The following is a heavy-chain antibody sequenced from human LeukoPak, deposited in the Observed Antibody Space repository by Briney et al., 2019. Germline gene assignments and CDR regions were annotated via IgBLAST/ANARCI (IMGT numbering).Heavy chain of an antibody. V-gene: IGHV4-59*11. CDR2: ISYSGNT. CDR1: GGSISSQF. J-gene: IGHJ5*02. CDR3: ARFSSGSNWFDA. Sequence: SETLSLTCTVSGGSISSQFWSWIRQPPGKGLEYIGYISYSGNTNYNPSLKSRVTISLDTSKNQFSLNLSSLTAADTAVYYCARFSSGSNWFDAWGQGTLVTVSS.